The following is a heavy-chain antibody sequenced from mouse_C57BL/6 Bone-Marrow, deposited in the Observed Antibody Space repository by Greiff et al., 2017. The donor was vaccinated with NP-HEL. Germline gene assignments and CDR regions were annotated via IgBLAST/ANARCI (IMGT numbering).Heavy chain of an antibody. CDR3: ARCFITTVVDPFAY. J-gene: IGHJ3*01. D-gene: IGHD1-1*01. Sequence: QVQLKQPGAELVKPGASVKMSCKASGYTFTSYWITWVKQRPGQGLEWIGDIYPGSGSTNYNEKFKSKATLTVDTSSSTAYMQLSSLTSEDSAVYYCARCFITTVVDPFAYWGQGTLVTVSA. CDR1: GYTFTSYW. V-gene: IGHV1-55*01. CDR2: IYPGSGST.